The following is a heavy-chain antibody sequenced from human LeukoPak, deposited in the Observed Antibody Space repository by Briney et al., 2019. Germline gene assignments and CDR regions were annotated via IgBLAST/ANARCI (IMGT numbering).Heavy chain of an antibody. V-gene: IGHV4-34*01. D-gene: IGHD3-16*02. Sequence: SETLSLTCAVYSGSLSGHFWSWIRQPPGKGLEWIGEVSHTGDTNYNPPLKSRATVSVDTSKNQFSLKLSSVTAADTAVYYCARDGHLPTRMITFGGVIGNFDYWGQGTLVTVSS. CDR2: VSHTGDT. CDR3: ARDGHLPTRMITFGGVIGNFDY. CDR1: SGSLSGHF. J-gene: IGHJ4*02.